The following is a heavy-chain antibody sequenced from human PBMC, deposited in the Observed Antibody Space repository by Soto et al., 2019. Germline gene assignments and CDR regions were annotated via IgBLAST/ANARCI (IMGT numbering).Heavy chain of an antibody. Sequence: ASVKVSCKASGYTFTSYAMHWVRQAPGQRLEWMGWINAGNGNTKYSQKFQGRVTITRDTSASTAYMELSSLRSEDTAVYYCAKDEVYCGGDCSRGFAIWGQGTMDTGSS. CDR2: INAGNGNT. V-gene: IGHV1-3*01. J-gene: IGHJ3*02. D-gene: IGHD2-21*01. CDR3: AKDEVYCGGDCSRGFAI. CDR1: GYTFTSYA.